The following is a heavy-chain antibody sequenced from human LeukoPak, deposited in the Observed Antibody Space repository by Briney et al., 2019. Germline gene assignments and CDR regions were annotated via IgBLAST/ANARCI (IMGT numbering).Heavy chain of an antibody. V-gene: IGHV4-4*07. CDR3: ASALPFQLVH. CDR2: IYTSGNT. CDR1: GGSISGYY. J-gene: IGHJ4*02. D-gene: IGHD6-13*01. Sequence: SETLSLTCTFSGGSISGYYWSWIRQPAGKGLEWIGRIYTSGNTNYNPSLKSRVTMSVDMSKNQFSLKLSSVTAADTAVYYCASALPFQLVHWGQGTLVTVSS.